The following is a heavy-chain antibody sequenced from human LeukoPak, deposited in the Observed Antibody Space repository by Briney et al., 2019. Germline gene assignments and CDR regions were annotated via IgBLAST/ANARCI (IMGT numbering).Heavy chain of an antibody. Sequence: GESLKISFKGSGYSFTSYWIGWVRQMPGKGLEWMGIIYPGGSDTRYSPSFQGQVTISADKSISTAYLQWSSLKASDTAMYYCARMVTAVTPSYFDYWGQGTLVTVSS. J-gene: IGHJ4*02. CDR1: GYSFTSYW. V-gene: IGHV5-51*01. CDR3: ARMVTAVTPSYFDY. CDR2: IYPGGSDT. D-gene: IGHD4-23*01.